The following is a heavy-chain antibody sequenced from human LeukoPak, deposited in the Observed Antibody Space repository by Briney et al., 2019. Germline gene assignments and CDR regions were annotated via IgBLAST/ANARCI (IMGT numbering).Heavy chain of an antibody. CDR2: ISSDGNDK. J-gene: IGHJ4*02. CDR3: TTKVIRGNSGDDYDD. V-gene: IGHV3-30*03. CDR1: GVTFSSYG. Sequence: PGGSLRLSRAASGVTFSSYGMHWVPDAPGKRLEWGALISSDGNDKLYGDSVKGRFTISRDDSKSTLYLQMNSLRAEDTAVYYCTTKVIRGNSGDDYDDWGQGTLVTVSS. D-gene: IGHD5-12*01.